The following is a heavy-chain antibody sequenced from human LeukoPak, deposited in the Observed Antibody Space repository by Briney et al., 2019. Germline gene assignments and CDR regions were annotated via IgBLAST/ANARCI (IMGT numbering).Heavy chain of an antibody. CDR1: GGSINSYY. D-gene: IGHD3-16*01. CDR3: ARVNPLGELF. CDR2: IYYSGST. Sequence: SETLSLTYSVSGGSINSYYWSWIRQPPGKGLEWVAHIYYSGSTNCNTSLKSRVTMSVDTSKNQFSLRLSSVTAADTAVYYCARVNPLGELFWGQGTLVTVSS. V-gene: IGHV4-59*08. J-gene: IGHJ4*02.